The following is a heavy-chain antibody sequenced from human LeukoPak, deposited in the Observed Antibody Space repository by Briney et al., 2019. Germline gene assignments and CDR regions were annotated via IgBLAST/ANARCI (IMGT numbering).Heavy chain of an antibody. CDR3: ARLIGDRTIYDY. CDR1: GFTFRTYW. J-gene: IGHJ4*02. V-gene: IGHV3-7*01. Sequence: GSLRLSCAASGFTFRTYWMSWVRQAPGKGLEWVASINQGGSETYYVESVKGRFTISRDNAMNSFFLQMNSLRAEDTAVYYCARLIGDRTIYDYWGQGTLVTVSS. D-gene: IGHD6-6*01. CDR2: INQGGSET.